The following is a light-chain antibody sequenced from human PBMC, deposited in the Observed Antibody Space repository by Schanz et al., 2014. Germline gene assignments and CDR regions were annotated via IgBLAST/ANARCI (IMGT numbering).Light chain of an antibody. V-gene: IGKV1-39*01. CDR3: QQSYSPLRRT. CDR1: QDISNY. Sequence: DIQMTQSPSSLSASVGDRVTLTCQASQDISNYLNWYQQKPGKAPKLLIYDASNLETGVPSRFSGSGSGTDFTLTISTLQPEDFATYYCQQSYSPLRRTFGQGTKVEIK. J-gene: IGKJ1*01. CDR2: DAS.